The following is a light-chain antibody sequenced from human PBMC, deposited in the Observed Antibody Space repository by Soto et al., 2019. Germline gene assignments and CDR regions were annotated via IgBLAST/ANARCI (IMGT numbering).Light chain of an antibody. V-gene: IGKV1-5*01. CDR1: QSVTDL. CDR3: QQYTTYPYT. CDR2: DAS. J-gene: IGKJ2*01. Sequence: DIQMTQSPSTLSASVGDRVTITCRASQSVTDLLAWYQQKPGKAPNLLIYDASRLQSGVPSRFSGSGSGTEFTLTISSLQPDDFATYFCQQYTTYPYTFGQGTKMEIK.